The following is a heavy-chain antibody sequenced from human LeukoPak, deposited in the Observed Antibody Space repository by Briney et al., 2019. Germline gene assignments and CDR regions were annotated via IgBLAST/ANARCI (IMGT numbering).Heavy chain of an antibody. CDR2: IKQDGSEK. CDR3: GRGMDV. CDR1: GFTFSSYW. Sequence: GGSLRLSCAASGFTFSSYWMHWVRQAPGKGLEWVANIKQDGSEKYYVDSVKGRFTISRDNGENLLHLQMNCLRVEDTAVYYCGRGMDVWGQGITVTVSS. V-gene: IGHV3-7*03. J-gene: IGHJ6*02.